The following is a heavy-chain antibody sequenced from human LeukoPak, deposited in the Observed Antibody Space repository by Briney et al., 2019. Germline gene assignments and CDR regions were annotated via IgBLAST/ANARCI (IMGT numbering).Heavy chain of an antibody. CDR3: ARDRDYGGLYFDY. D-gene: IGHD4-23*01. CDR1: GFTFSSYG. CDR2: IWYDGSNK. V-gene: IGHV3-33*01. Sequence: PGGSLRLSCAASGFTFSSYGMHWVRQAPGKGLEWVAVIWYDGSNKYYADSVKGRFTISRDNSKNTLYLQMNSLRAEDTAVYYCARDRDYGGLYFDYWGQGTLVTVSS. J-gene: IGHJ4*02.